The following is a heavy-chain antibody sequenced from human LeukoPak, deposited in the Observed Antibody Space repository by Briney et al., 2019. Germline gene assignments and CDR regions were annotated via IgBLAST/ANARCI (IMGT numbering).Heavy chain of an antibody. CDR1: GYTFTSYA. CDR2: INTNTGNP. CDR3: ARGEDTMVRGVNAPNFDY. J-gene: IGHJ4*02. V-gene: IGHV7-4-1*02. D-gene: IGHD3-10*01. Sequence: GASVKVSCKASGYTFTSYAMNWVRQAPGQGLEWMGWINTNTGNPTYAQGFTGRFVFSLDTSVSTAYLQISSLKAEDTAVYYCARGEDTMVRGVNAPNFDYWGQGTLVTVSS.